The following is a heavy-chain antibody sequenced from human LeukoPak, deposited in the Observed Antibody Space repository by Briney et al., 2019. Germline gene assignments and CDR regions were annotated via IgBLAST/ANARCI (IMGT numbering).Heavy chain of an antibody. Sequence: GGSLRLSCAASGFTFSSYAMSWVCQAPGKGLEWVSAISGSGGSTNYADSMKGRFTISRDDSKNTLYLQMNSLRAEDTAVYYCAKDPASFYYGSGSFEYYFDYWGQGTLVTVSS. D-gene: IGHD3-10*01. CDR1: GFTFSSYA. CDR3: AKDPASFYYGSGSFEYYFDY. J-gene: IGHJ4*02. CDR2: ISGSGGST. V-gene: IGHV3-23*01.